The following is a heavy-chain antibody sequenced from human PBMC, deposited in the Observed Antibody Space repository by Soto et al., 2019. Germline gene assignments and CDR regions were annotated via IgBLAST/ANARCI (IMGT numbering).Heavy chain of an antibody. CDR1: GGSISSYY. Sequence: SETLSLTCSVSGGSISSYYWSWIRQPPGKGLEWIGFIYYSGSTSYNPSLKSRVTISVDTSKNRFSLKLNSVSAADTAVYYCARGWGNGDYNYYALDVWGQGTTIT. CDR2: IYYSGST. V-gene: IGHV4-59*01. CDR3: ARGWGNGDYNYYALDV. D-gene: IGHD3-16*01. J-gene: IGHJ6*02.